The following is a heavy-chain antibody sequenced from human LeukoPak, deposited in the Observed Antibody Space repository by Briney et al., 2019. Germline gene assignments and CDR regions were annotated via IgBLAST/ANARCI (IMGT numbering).Heavy chain of an antibody. CDR1: GFTFSSYA. D-gene: IGHD2-2*01. J-gene: IGHJ6*02. CDR3: AKDRRVCSSTSCYYYGMDV. V-gene: IGHV3-23*01. CDR2: ISGSGGST. Sequence: GGSLRLSCAASGFTFSSYAMSWVRQAPGKGLELVSGISGSGGSTYYADSVKGRFTISRDNSKNTLYLQMNSLRAEDTAVYYCAKDRRVCSSTSCYYYGMDVWGQGTTVTVSS.